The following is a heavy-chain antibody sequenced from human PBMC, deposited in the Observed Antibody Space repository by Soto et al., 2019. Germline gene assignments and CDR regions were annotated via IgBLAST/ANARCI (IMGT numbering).Heavy chain of an antibody. CDR2: ISAYNGNT. D-gene: IGHD3-22*01. CDR3: ATSLVLYYDSSGYYDY. J-gene: IGHJ4*02. V-gene: IGHV1-18*01. CDR1: GYTFTSYG. Sequence: ASMKVSCKASGYTFTSYGISWVRQAPGQGLEWMGWISAYNGNTNYAQKLQGRVTMTTDTSTSTAYMELRSLRSDDTAVYYCATSLVLYYDSSGYYDYWGQGTLVTVSS.